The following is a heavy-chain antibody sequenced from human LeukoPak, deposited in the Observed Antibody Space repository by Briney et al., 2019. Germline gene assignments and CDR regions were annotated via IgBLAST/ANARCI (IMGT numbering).Heavy chain of an antibody. CDR3: ARGRKYNYYYYMDV. V-gene: IGHV3-30*04. D-gene: IGHD6-6*01. CDR2: ISYDGSNK. J-gene: IGHJ6*03. CDR1: GFTFDDYT. Sequence: QSGGSLRLSCAASGFTFDDYTMHWVRQAPGKGLEWVAVISYDGSNKYYADSVKGRFTISRDNSKNTLYLQMNSLRAEDTAVYYCARGRKYNYYYYMDVWGKGTTVTVSS.